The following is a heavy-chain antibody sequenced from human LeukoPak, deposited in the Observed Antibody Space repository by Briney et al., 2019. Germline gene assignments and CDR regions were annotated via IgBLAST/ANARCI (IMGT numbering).Heavy chain of an antibody. CDR1: GYTFTSYP. D-gene: IGHD4-23*01. CDR3: ARTLSGGNYVFFDFDY. J-gene: IGHJ4*02. CDR2: INTNTGNP. Sequence: VASVKVSCKASGYTFTSYPMSWVRQAPGQGLEWMGWINTNTGNPTYAQGFTGRFVFSLDTSVSTAYLQISSLKAEDTAVYYCARTLSGGNYVFFDFDYWGQGTLVTVSS. V-gene: IGHV7-4-1*02.